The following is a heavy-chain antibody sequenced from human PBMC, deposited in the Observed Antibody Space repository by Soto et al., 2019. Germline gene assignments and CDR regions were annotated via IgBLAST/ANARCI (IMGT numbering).Heavy chain of an antibody. D-gene: IGHD2-21*02. J-gene: IGHJ5*02. CDR3: AREIVVVTATLDQSSWFDP. CDR2: IYYSGST. CDR1: GGSISSYY. Sequence: SETLSLTCTVSGGSISSYYWSWIRQPPGKGLEWIGYIYYSGSTNYNPSLKSRVTISVDTSKNQFSLKLSSVTAADTAVYYCAREIVVVTATLDQSSWFDPWGQGTLVTVSS. V-gene: IGHV4-59*01.